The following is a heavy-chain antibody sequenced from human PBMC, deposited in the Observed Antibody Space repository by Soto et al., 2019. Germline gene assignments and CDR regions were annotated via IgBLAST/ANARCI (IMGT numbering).Heavy chain of an antibody. V-gene: IGHV3-21*01. Sequence: EVQLVESGGGLVKPGGSLSLSCAASGFTFSSYSMNWVRQAPGKGLEWVSSISSSSSYIYYADSVKGRFTISRDNAKNSLYLQMNSVRAEDTAVYYCAMEAFYCSGGSCYLYYYYYYMDVWGKGTTVTVSS. J-gene: IGHJ6*03. CDR3: AMEAFYCSGGSCYLYYYYYYMDV. D-gene: IGHD2-15*01. CDR2: ISSSSSYI. CDR1: GFTFSSYS.